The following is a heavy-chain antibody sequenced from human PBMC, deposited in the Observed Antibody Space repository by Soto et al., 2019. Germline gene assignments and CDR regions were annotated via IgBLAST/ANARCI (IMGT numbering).Heavy chain of an antibody. CDR2: INHSGST. CDR1: GGSFSGYY. Sequence: QVQLQQWGAGLLKPSETLSLTCAVYGGSFSGYYWSWIRQPPGKGLEWIGEINHSGSTNYNPSLKKRVTISVDTSKNQFSLKLSSVTAADTAVYYCARGTQDGAFDIWGQGTMVTVSS. CDR3: ARGTQDGAFDI. J-gene: IGHJ3*02. V-gene: IGHV4-34*01.